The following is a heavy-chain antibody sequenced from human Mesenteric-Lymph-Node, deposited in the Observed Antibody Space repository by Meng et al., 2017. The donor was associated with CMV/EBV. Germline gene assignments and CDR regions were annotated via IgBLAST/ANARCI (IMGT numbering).Heavy chain of an antibody. J-gene: IGHJ3*02. CDR1: GFTFSSYG. CDR3: ARAFLRYYYDSSGYPTEIGAFDI. CDR2: ISPSGGTT. D-gene: IGHD3-22*01. V-gene: IGHV3-21*06. Sequence: GGSLRLSCVASGFTFSSYGMSWVRQAPGKGLEWVSAISPSGGTTYYADSVKGRFTISRDNAKNSLYLQMNGLRAEDTAVYYCARAFLRYYYDSSGYPTEIGAFDIWGQGTVVTVSS.